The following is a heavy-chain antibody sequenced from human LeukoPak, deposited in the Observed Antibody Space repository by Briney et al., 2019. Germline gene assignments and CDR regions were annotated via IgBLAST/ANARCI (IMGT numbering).Heavy chain of an antibody. J-gene: IGHJ4*02. D-gene: IGHD6-19*01. CDR2: INPNSGGT. CDR1: GYTFTGYY. CDR3: ARVVAGSGWYSDY. Sequence: ASVRVSCKASGYTFTGYYMHWVRQAPGQGLEWMVWINPNSGGTNYAQKFQGRVTMTRDTSISTAYMELSRLRSDDTAVYYCARVVAGSGWYSDYWGQGTLVTVSS. V-gene: IGHV1-2*02.